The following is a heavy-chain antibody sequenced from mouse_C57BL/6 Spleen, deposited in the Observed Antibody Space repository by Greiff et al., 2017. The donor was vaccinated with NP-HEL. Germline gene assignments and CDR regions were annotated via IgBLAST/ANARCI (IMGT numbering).Heavy chain of an antibody. CDR1: GYTFTSYC. CDR3: ARRAIYYYGSSYVYAMDY. D-gene: IGHD1-1*01. CDR2: IYPGSGST. Sequence: QVQLQQPGAELVKPGASVKMSCKASGYTFTSYCITWVKQRPGQGLEWIGDIYPGSGSTNYNEKFKSKATLTVDTSSSTAYMQLSSLTSEDSAVYYCARRAIYYYGSSYVYAMDYWGQGTSVTVSS. J-gene: IGHJ4*01. V-gene: IGHV1-55*01.